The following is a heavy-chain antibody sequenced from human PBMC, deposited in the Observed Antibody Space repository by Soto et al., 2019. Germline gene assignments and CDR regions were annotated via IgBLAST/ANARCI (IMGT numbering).Heavy chain of an antibody. V-gene: IGHV3-74*01. CDR1: GFTFSSYW. J-gene: IGHJ5*02. CDR3: ARRGQEGPGLAH. CDR2: INTDGSST. Sequence: EVQLVESGGNLVQPGGSLRLSCAASGFTFSSYWMHWVRQAPGKGLVWVSRINTDGSSTSYVDSVKGRFTISRDNAKNTLYLQVNSLSVGDTAVYYCARRGQEGPGLAHWGQGTLVTVSS.